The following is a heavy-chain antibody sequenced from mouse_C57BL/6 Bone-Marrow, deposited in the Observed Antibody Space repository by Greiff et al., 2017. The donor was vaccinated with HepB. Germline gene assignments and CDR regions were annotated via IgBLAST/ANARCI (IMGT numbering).Heavy chain of an antibody. CDR3: AVYGNVDY. CDR1: GYAFSSSW. V-gene: IGHV1-82*01. CDR2: IYPGDGDT. Sequence: QVQLQQSGPELVKPGASVKISCKASGYAFSSSWMNWVKQRPGKGLEWIGRIYPGDGDTNYNGKFKGKATLTADKSSSTAYMQISSLTSEDSAVYFCAVYGNVDYWGQGNTLTVSS. D-gene: IGHD2-1*01. J-gene: IGHJ2*01.